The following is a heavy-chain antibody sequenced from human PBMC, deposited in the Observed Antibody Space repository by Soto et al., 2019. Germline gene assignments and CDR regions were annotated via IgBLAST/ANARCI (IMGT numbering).Heavy chain of an antibody. CDR1: GGSISSYY. D-gene: IGHD3-22*01. CDR2: IYYSGST. CDR3: AGDYYDSSGYYGY. Sequence: SETLSLTCTGSGGSISSYYWSWIRQPPGKGLEWIGYIYYSGSTNYNPSLKSRVTISVDTSKNQFSLKLSSVTAADTAVYYCAGDYYDSSGYYGYWGQGTLVTVSS. J-gene: IGHJ4*02. V-gene: IGHV4-59*01.